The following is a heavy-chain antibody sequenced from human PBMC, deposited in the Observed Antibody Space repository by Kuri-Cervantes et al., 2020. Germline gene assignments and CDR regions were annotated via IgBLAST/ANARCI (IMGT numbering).Heavy chain of an antibody. CDR2: ISYDGSNK. V-gene: IGHV3-30-3*01. CDR3: ARDQPYYDSSGALDY. D-gene: IGHD3-22*01. CDR1: GFTFSSYA. Sequence: GGSLRLSCAASGFTFSSYAMHWVRQAPGKGLEWVAVISYDGSNKYYADSVKGRFTISRDNSKNTLYLQMNSLRAEDTAVYYCARDQPYYDSSGALDYWGQGTLVTVSS. J-gene: IGHJ4*02.